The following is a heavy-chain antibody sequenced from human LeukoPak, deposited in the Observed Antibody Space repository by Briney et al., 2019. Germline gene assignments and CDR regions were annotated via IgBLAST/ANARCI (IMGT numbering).Heavy chain of an antibody. J-gene: IGHJ5*02. CDR1: GFTFDDYA. CDR2: ISWNSGSI. V-gene: IGHV3-9*01. D-gene: IGHD3-22*01. CDR3: AKDVGYYYDSSGYYPTP. Sequence: GGSLRLSCAASGFTFDDYAMHWVRQAPGKGLEWVSGISWNSGSIGYADSVKGRFTISRDNAKNSLYLQMNSLRAEDTAVYYCAKDVGYYYDSSGYYPTPWGQGTLVTVSS.